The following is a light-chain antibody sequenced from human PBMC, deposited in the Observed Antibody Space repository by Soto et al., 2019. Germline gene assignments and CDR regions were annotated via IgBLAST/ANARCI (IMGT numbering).Light chain of an antibody. CDR2: LEGSGSY. J-gene: IGLJ3*02. Sequence: QPVLTQSSSASASLGSSVKLTCTLSSGHSSYIIAWHQQQPGKAPRYLMKLEGSGSYNKGSGVPDRFSGSSSGADRYLTISNLHFEDEADYYCETWDFNTRVFGGGTQLTVL. CDR1: SGHSSYI. CDR3: ETWDFNTRV. V-gene: IGLV4-60*02.